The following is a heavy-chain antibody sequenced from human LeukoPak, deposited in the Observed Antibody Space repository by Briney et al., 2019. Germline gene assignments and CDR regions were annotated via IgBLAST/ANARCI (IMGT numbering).Heavy chain of an antibody. J-gene: IGHJ6*02. CDR3: ARESFYGSEGYYYYGMDV. V-gene: IGHV4-59*01. D-gene: IGHD3-10*01. CDR2: ISYSGST. CDR1: GGSISSYY. Sequence: PSETLSLTCTVSGGSISSYYWRWIRQPPGKGLEWLGYISYSGSTNYNPSLKSRVTISVDTSKNQFSLKLSSVTAADTAVYYCARESFYGSEGYYYYGMDVWGQGTTVTVSS.